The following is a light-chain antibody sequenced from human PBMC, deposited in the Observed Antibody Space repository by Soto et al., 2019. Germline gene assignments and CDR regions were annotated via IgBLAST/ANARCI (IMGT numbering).Light chain of an antibody. J-gene: IGKJ3*01. V-gene: IGKV3-15*01. CDR3: QQYNDWPT. Sequence: EIVLTQSPGTLSLSPGERATLSCRASQSVPSDWLAWYQQKVGQAPRLLIYTASTRATGVPARFSGSGSGTDFTLTISSLQSEDFAVYYCQQYNDWPTFGPGTKVDIK. CDR2: TAS. CDR1: QSVPSD.